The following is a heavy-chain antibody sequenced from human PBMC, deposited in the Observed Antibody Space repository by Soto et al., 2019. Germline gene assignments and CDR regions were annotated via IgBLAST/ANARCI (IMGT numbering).Heavy chain of an antibody. V-gene: IGHV3-30*18. D-gene: IGHD5-18*01. CDR3: AKGFSYSVIDY. Sequence: QVLLVESGGGVVQPGRSLRLSCAASGFTFSTYGMHWVRQAPGKGLEWVAVISYDGSNKYYADSVKGRFTISRDNSKNTLYLQMSSLRAEDTAVYYCAKGFSYSVIDYWGQGTLVTVSS. CDR1: GFTFSTYG. CDR2: ISYDGSNK. J-gene: IGHJ4*02.